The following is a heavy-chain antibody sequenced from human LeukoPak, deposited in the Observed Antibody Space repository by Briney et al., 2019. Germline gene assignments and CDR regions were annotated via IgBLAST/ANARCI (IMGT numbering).Heavy chain of an antibody. CDR2: INPNSGGT. CDR1: GYTFTGYY. CDR3: ARSPSYCGGDCYLDY. D-gene: IGHD2-21*02. J-gene: IGHJ4*02. Sequence: ASVKVSCKASGYTFTGYYMHWVRQAPGQGLEWMGWINPNSGGTNYAQKFQGRVTMTRDTSISTAYMELSRLRSDDTAVYYCARSPSYCGGDCYLDYWGQETLVTVSS. V-gene: IGHV1-2*02.